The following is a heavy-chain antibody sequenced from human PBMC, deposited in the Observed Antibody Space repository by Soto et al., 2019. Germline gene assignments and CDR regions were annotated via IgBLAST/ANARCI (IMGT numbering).Heavy chain of an antibody. CDR1: GGTFTYNG. D-gene: IGHD3-22*01. CDR3: ARDLGTTIAGPPRRETYGWLDP. Sequence: QVQLVQSGAEVKRPGSSVKLSGKPSGGTFTYNGISWVRQAPGQALEWMGGIIPIIGPATYAQKFQGRLTITADQSTSTAYMELSSLGSEDTALYYCARDLGTTIAGPPRRETYGWLDPWGQGTLVTVSS. J-gene: IGHJ5*02. V-gene: IGHV1-69*01. CDR2: IIPIIGPA.